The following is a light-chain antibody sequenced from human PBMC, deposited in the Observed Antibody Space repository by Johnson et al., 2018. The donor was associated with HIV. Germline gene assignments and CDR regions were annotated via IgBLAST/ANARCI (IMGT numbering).Light chain of an antibody. J-gene: IGLJ1*01. V-gene: IGLV1-51*01. Sequence: QSVLSQPPSVSAAPGQKVTISCSGSSSNIGNNYVSCYQQLPGTAPKLLIYDNNKRPSGIPDRFSGSKSGTSATLGITGLQTGDEADYYCGTWDSSLSAHNYVFGTGTKVTVI. CDR1: SSNIGNNY. CDR3: GTWDSSLSAHNYV. CDR2: DNN.